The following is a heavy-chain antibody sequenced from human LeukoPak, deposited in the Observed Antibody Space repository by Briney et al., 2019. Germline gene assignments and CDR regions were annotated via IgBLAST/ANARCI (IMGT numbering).Heavy chain of an antibody. CDR1: GYSISSGYY. CDR2: IYHSGST. V-gene: IGHV4-38-2*01. CDR3: ARKAGDYYMDV. D-gene: IGHD4-17*01. Sequence: SETLSLTCAVSGYSISSGYYWNWIRQPPGKGLEWIGTIYHSGSTYYNPSLKSRVTISVDTSKNQFSLKLSSVTAADTAVYYCARKAGDYYMDVWGKGTTVTVSS. J-gene: IGHJ6*03.